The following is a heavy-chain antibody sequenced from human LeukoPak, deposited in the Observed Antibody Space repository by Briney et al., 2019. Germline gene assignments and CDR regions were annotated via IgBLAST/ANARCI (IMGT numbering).Heavy chain of an antibody. Sequence: SETLSLTCTVSGGSISSGGYYWSWIRQPPGKGLEWIGYIYHSGSTYYNPSLKSRVTISVDRSKNQFSLKLSSVTAADTAVYYCARESYSRVFDYWGQGTLVTVSS. CDR3: ARESYSRVFDY. CDR2: IYHSGST. CDR1: GGSISSGGYY. D-gene: IGHD3-10*01. J-gene: IGHJ4*02. V-gene: IGHV4-30-2*01.